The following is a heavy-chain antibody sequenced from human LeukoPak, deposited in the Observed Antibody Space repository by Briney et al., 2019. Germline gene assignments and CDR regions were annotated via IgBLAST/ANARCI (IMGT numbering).Heavy chain of an antibody. D-gene: IGHD3-9*01. J-gene: IGHJ4*02. CDR3: ARGPVLTGYYKLFDY. V-gene: IGHV4-34*01. Sequence: SETLSLTCAVYGGSFSGYYWSWIRQPPGKGLEWIGEINHSGSTNYNPSLKSRVTISVDASKNQFSLKLSSVTAADTAVYYCARGPVLTGYYKLFDYWGQGTLVTVSS. CDR2: INHSGST. CDR1: GGSFSGYY.